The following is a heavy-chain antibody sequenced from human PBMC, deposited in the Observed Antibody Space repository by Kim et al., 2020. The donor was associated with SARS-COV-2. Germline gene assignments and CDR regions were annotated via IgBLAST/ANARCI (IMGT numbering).Heavy chain of an antibody. CDR3: AKMQGFFDY. CDR1: GFTFSSNS. J-gene: IGHJ4*02. Sequence: GGSLRLSCPASGFTFSSNSLSWVRQAPGKGLEWVSAISGAGTTYYADSVKGRCTISRDNVMNTVFLQMNSLRTDDTAVYYCAKMQGFFDYWGQGTLVTVSS. CDR2: ISGAGTT. V-gene: IGHV3-23*01.